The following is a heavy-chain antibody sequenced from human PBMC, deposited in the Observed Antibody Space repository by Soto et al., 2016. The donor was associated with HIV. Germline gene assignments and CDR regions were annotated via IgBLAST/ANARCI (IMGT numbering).Heavy chain of an antibody. J-gene: IGHJ4*02. CDR1: GLTFSSYA. Sequence: EVQLVESGGGLVQPGGSLRLSCAASGLTFSSYAMHWVRQAPGKGLEYVSGISSNGGSTYYANSVKGRFTISRDNSKNTLYLQMGSLRAEDTAVYYCARDYYDSSGYFDRSDYWGQGTLVTVSS. D-gene: IGHD3-22*01. CDR2: ISSNGGST. CDR3: ARDYYDSSGYFDRSDY. V-gene: IGHV3-64*01.